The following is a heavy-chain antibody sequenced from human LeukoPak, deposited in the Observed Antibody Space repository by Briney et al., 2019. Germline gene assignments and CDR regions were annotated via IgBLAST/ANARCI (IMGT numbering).Heavy chain of an antibody. V-gene: IGHV1-8*01. CDR1: GYTFTSYD. CDR3: ARAVEMATTDAFDI. J-gene: IGHJ3*02. D-gene: IGHD5-24*01. CDR2: MNPNSGNT. Sequence: VASVKVSCKAFGYTFTSYDINWVRQATGQGLEWMGWMNPNSGNTGYSQKFQGRVTMTRSTSINTAYMGMSSLRSEDTAVYYCARAVEMATTDAFDIWGQGTMVTVSS.